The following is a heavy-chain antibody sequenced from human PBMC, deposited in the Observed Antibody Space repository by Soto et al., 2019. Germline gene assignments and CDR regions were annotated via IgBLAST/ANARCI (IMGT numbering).Heavy chain of an antibody. V-gene: IGHV3-23*01. D-gene: IGHD6-19*01. CDR3: AKDRGKEGQWLVQYYYYYGMDV. J-gene: IGHJ6*02. Sequence: GGSLRLSCTASGFTFSSYAMGWVRQAPGKGLEWVSAISGSGGSTYYADSVKGRFTISRDNSKNTQYLQMNSLGAEDTAVYYCAKDRGKEGQWLVQYYYYYGMDVWGQGTTVTVSS. CDR2: ISGSGGST. CDR1: GFTFSSYA.